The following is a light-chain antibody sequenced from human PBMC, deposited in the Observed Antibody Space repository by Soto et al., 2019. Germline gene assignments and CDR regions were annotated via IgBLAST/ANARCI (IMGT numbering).Light chain of an antibody. Sequence: IQLTQSPSSLSASVGDRVTITCRASQGITGYLAWYQQRPGKAPRLLIYSASTLQSGVPSRFSGSGYGTDFSLTISNLQPEDFATYYCQQLYSHPLTFGGGTKVDIK. CDR3: QQLYSHPLT. J-gene: IGKJ4*01. CDR2: SAS. V-gene: IGKV1-9*01. CDR1: QGITGY.